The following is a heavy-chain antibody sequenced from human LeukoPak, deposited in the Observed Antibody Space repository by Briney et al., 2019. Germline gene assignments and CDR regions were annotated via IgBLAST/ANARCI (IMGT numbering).Heavy chain of an antibody. J-gene: IGHJ4*02. Sequence: GGSLRLSCAASGFTFSSNWMHWVRQAPGKGLVWVSRINEDGSTTNYADSVKGRSTIFRDNAKNTLYLQMNSLRAEDTAVYYCVRDLGGRSGHRGQGTLVTVSS. CDR3: VRDLGGRSGH. CDR2: INEDGSTT. V-gene: IGHV3-74*01. D-gene: IGHD1-26*01. CDR1: GFTFSSNW.